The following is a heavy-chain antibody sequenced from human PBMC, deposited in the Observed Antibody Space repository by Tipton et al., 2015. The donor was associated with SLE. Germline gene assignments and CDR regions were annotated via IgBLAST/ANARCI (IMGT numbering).Heavy chain of an antibody. CDR1: GGSISSSSYY. V-gene: IGHV4-39*07. Sequence: TLSLTCTVSGGSISSSSYYWGWIRQPPGKGLEWIGSIYHSGSTYYNPSLKSRVTISVDTSKNQFSLKLSSVTAADTAVYYCARDRDSSGWVFDYWGQGTLVTVSS. J-gene: IGHJ4*02. CDR2: IYHSGST. CDR3: ARDRDSSGWVFDY. D-gene: IGHD6-19*01.